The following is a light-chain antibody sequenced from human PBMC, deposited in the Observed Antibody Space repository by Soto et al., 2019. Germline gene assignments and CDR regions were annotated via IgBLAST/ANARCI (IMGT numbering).Light chain of an antibody. CDR1: QSISSY. CDR2: DAS. V-gene: IGKV3-11*01. CDR3: QHGGA. Sequence: EIVLTQSPATLSLSPGERATLSCRAGQSISSYLAWYQQKPGQAPRLLIYDASSRATGIPARFSGSGSGTDFTLTISRLEPDDFAVYYCQHGGAFGPGTKVDIK. J-gene: IGKJ3*01.